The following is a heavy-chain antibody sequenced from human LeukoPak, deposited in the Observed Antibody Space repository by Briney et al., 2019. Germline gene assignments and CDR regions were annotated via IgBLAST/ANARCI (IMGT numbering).Heavy chain of an antibody. D-gene: IGHD5-18*01. V-gene: IGHV4-4*07. Sequence: SETLSLTCTVSGGSISGYFWSWIRQPAGKGLECIGRMYSSGNTNYNPSLKSRVTMSVDTSKNQFSLRLNSVTAADTAVYYCARGPRIQLWRQGSGWFDPWGQGTLVTVSS. CDR1: GGSISGYF. CDR2: MYSSGNT. J-gene: IGHJ5*02. CDR3: ARGPRIQLWRQGSGWFDP.